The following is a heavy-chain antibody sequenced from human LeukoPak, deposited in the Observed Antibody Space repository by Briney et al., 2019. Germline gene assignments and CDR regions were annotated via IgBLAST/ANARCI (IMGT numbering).Heavy chain of an antibody. Sequence: GGSLRLSCAASGFTFDDYAMHRVRQAPGKGLEWVSGISWNSGSIGYADSVKGRFTISRDNAKNSLYLQMSSLRVEDTALYYCARTYDYVWGSYRYTPQPFDYWGQGTLVTVSS. V-gene: IGHV3-9*01. CDR1: GFTFDDYA. CDR3: ARTYDYVWGSYRYTPQPFDY. D-gene: IGHD3-16*02. J-gene: IGHJ4*02. CDR2: ISWNSGSI.